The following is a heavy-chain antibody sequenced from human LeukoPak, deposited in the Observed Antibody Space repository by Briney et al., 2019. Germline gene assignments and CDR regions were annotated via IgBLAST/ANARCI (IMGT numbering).Heavy chain of an antibody. D-gene: IGHD2-2*01. V-gene: IGHV5-51*01. J-gene: IGHJ4*02. CDR3: ARQYCSSTSCFDY. CDR2: IYPGDSDT. CDR1: GYSFTSYW. Sequence: HGESLKISCKGSGYSFTSYWIGWVRQMPGKGLEWMGIIYPGDSDTRYSPSFQGQVTISADKSISTAYLQWSSLKASDTAMYYCARQYCSSTSCFDYWGQGTLVTVSS.